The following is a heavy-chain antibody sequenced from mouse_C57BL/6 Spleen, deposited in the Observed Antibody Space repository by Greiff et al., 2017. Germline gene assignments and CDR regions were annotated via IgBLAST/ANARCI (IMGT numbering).Heavy chain of an antibody. CDR3: ARPYDYDGAWFAY. CDR2: IYPRSGNT. J-gene: IGHJ3*01. V-gene: IGHV1-81*01. Sequence: QVQLQQSGAELARPGASVKLSCKASGYTFTSYGISWVKQRTGQGLEWIGEIYPRSGNTYYNEKFKGKATLTADKSSSTAYMELRSLTSEDSAVYFCARPYDYDGAWFAYWGQGTLVTVSA. CDR1: GYTFTSYG. D-gene: IGHD2-4*01.